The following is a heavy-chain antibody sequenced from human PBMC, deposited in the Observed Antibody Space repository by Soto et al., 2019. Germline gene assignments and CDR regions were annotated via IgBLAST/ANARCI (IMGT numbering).Heavy chain of an antibody. CDR3: VRDSGAKLSSS. CDR1: GGTFSSYR. V-gene: IGHV1-69*13. D-gene: IGHD6-13*01. J-gene: IGHJ4*02. CDR2: IVPIYRTA. Sequence: SVKVSCKASGGTFSSYRINWVRQAPGQGLEWVGGIVPIYRTADYAQEFQDRVTITADESARTTYMELRGLKSQDTAVYYCVRDSGAKLSSSWGQGTLVTVSS.